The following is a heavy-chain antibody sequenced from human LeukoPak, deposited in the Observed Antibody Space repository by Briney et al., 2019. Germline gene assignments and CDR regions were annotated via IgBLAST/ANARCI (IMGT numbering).Heavy chain of an antibody. J-gene: IGHJ2*01. CDR2: IRSKANLYAT. CDR3: SSKSAPSGWCFDL. CDR1: VLTFIVSP. Sequence: WGSLKLSCPTSVLTFIVSPMHSVRQASGKGLEWVGRIRSKANLYATTYAAAVRGIFSISRDDSKNTAYLQMNSLQAEDTAVYFCSSKSAPSGWCFDLWGRGTLVTVSS. V-gene: IGHV3-73*01.